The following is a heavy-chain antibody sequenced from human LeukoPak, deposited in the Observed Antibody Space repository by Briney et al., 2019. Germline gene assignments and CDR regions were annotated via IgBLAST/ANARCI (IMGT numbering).Heavy chain of an antibody. CDR1: GYTFTSYG. CDR3: ARDRKVGYCSGGSCHYYYYYYMDV. V-gene: IGHV1-18*01. D-gene: IGHD2-15*01. J-gene: IGHJ6*03. CDR2: ISAYNGNT. Sequence: ASVKVSCKASGYTFTSYGISWVRQAPGQGLEWMGWISAYNGNTNYAQKLQGRVTMTTDTSTRTAYMELRSLRSDETAVYYCARDRKVGYCSGGSCHYYYYYYMDVWGKGTTVTVSS.